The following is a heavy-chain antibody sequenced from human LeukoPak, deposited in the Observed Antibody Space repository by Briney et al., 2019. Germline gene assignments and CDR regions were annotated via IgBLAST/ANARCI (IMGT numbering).Heavy chain of an antibody. J-gene: IGHJ3*01. CDR3: ARANGGWYGAFDF. CDR2: IFYSGGT. CDR1: GGSISSYY. Sequence: SETLSLTCTVSGGSISSYYWSWIRQPPGKGLEWIGYIFYSGGTNYNPSLKSRVTISVDTSKNQFSLKLSSVTAADTAVYFCARANGGWYGAFDFWGQGTMVTVSS. D-gene: IGHD6-19*01. V-gene: IGHV4-59*01.